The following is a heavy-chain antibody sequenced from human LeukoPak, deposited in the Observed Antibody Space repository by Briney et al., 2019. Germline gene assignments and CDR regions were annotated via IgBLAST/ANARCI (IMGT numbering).Heavy chain of an antibody. J-gene: IGHJ2*01. Sequence: GGSLRLSCAASGFTFSSYSMNWVRQAPGKGLEWVSSISSSSSYIYYADSVKGRFTISRDNAKNSLYLQMNSLRTEDTALYYCAKRAINWYFDLWGRGTLVTVSS. CDR3: AKRAINWYFDL. V-gene: IGHV3-21*04. CDR2: ISSSSSYI. CDR1: GFTFSSYS.